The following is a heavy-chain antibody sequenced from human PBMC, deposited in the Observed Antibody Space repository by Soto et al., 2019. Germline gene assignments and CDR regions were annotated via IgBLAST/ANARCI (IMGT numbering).Heavy chain of an antibody. D-gene: IGHD1-26*01. CDR2: IGGSGGST. V-gene: IGHV3-23*01. CDR1: GLTFSSYA. CDR3: AKGAPWDPFEY. Sequence: EVQLLESGGGLVQPGGSLRLSCSASGLTFSSYAMSWVRQAPGKGLEWVSGIGGSGGSTYYADSVKGRFTISRDNSKNTLYLQMNSLRAEDTAVYYCAKGAPWDPFEYWGQGTLVTVSS. J-gene: IGHJ4*02.